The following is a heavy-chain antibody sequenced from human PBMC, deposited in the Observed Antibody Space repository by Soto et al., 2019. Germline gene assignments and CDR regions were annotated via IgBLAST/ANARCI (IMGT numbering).Heavy chain of an antibody. D-gene: IGHD3-3*01. Sequence: QVQLVESGGGVVQPGRSLRLSCAASGFTFSIYSMYWVRQAPGKGLEWVTVISYDGSIKYYADSVKGRFTISRDNSENTLYLQMNSLRPEDTAVYYCATIWNFNFWRTGAYYYAMDVWGQGTTVTVSS. CDR1: GFTFSIYS. CDR3: ATIWNFNFWRTGAYYYAMDV. CDR2: ISYDGSIK. J-gene: IGHJ6*02. V-gene: IGHV3-30-3*01.